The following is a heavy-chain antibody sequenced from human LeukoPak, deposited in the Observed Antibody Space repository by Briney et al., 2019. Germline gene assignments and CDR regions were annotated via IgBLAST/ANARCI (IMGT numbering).Heavy chain of an antibody. V-gene: IGHV4-59*01. J-gene: IGHJ6*02. CDR3: ARGQKPKRYYYGSGSYPLLNYYGMDV. CDR2: IYYSGST. D-gene: IGHD3-10*01. CDR1: GGSISSYY. Sequence: SETLSLTCTVSGGSISSYYWSWIRQPPGKGLEWLGYIYYSGSTNYNPSLKSRVTISVDTSKNQFSLKLSSVTAADTAVYYCARGQKPKRYYYGSGSYPLLNYYGMDVWGQGTTVTVSS.